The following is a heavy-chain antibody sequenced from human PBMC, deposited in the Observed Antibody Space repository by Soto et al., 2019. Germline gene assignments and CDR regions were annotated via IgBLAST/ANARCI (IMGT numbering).Heavy chain of an antibody. Sequence: PGGSLRLSCAASGFTFSSYGMHWVRQAPGKGLEWVAVIWYDGSNKYYADSVKGRFTISRDNSKNTLYLQMNSLRAEDTAVYYCARDRPILTGYLFDYCGQRTLVTVSS. D-gene: IGHD3-9*01. J-gene: IGHJ4*02. CDR3: ARDRPILTGYLFDY. CDR2: IWYDGSNK. V-gene: IGHV3-33*01. CDR1: GFTFSSYG.